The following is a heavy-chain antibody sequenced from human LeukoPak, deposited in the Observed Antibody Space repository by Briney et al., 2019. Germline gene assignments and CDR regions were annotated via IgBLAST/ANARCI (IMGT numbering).Heavy chain of an antibody. CDR1: GGSISSYY. D-gene: IGHD6-13*01. J-gene: IGHJ5*02. CDR2: IYSSGST. V-gene: IGHV4-4*07. CDR3: ARGRAGNDNWFDP. Sequence: SETLSLTCTVSGGSISSYYWNWIRQPAGKGLEWIGRIYSSGSTNYNPSLKSRVTISVDTSKNQFSLKLSSVTAADTAVYYCARGRAGNDNWFDPWGQGTLVTVSS.